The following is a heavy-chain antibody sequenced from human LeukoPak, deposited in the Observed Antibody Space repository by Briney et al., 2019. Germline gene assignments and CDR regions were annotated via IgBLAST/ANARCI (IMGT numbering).Heavy chain of an antibody. CDR3: ARDGGKYYVNGFDI. Sequence: GASVKVSCKASGYSFIRNAMNWVRQAPGQGPEWMGWINTNSGNPTYAQGFTGRFVFSLDTSVSTAYLQISSLKAEDTAVYYCARDGGKYYVNGFDIWGQGTMVTVSS. V-gene: IGHV7-4-1*02. CDR2: INTNSGNP. J-gene: IGHJ3*02. D-gene: IGHD1-26*01. CDR1: GYSFIRNA.